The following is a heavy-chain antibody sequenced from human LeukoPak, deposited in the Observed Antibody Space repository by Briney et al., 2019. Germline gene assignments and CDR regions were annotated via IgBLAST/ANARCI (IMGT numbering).Heavy chain of an antibody. CDR1: GGSISSYY. J-gene: IGHJ3*02. CDR2: IYSRGST. Sequence: SETLSLTCTVSGGSISSYYWSWIRQPAGKGLEWIGRIYSRGSTNYNPSLQSRVTMSVDASKNQISLKLNSVTAADTAVYYCARDPMAGTFRAFDIWGQGTMVTVSS. V-gene: IGHV4-4*07. D-gene: IGHD6-19*01. CDR3: ARDPMAGTFRAFDI.